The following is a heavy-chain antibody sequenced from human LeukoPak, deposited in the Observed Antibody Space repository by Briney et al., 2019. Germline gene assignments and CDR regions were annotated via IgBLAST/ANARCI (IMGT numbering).Heavy chain of an antibody. J-gene: IGHJ4*02. CDR2: IRYDGSNK. Sequence: GGSLRLSCAASGFTFSSYGMHWVRQAPGKGLEWVAFIRYDGSNKYYADSVKGRFTISRDNSKNTLYLQMNSLRAEDTAVYYCAKEVGQLWLFFDYWGQGTLVTVSS. CDR3: AKEVGQLWLFFDY. D-gene: IGHD5-18*01. V-gene: IGHV3-30*02. CDR1: GFTFSSYG.